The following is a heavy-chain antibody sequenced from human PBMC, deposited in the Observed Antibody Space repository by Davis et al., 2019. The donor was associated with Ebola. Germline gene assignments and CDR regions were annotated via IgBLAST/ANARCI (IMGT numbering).Heavy chain of an antibody. D-gene: IGHD2-2*01. Sequence: SCKASGGTFSSYAMSWVRQAPGKGLEWVSAISGSGGSTYYADSVKGRFTISRDNSKNALYLQMDSLRAEDTAVYYCAKQLLSYPLKNYFDNWGQGTLVTVSS. V-gene: IGHV3-23*01. CDR3: AKQLLSYPLKNYFDN. CDR2: ISGSGGST. J-gene: IGHJ4*02. CDR1: GGTFSSYA.